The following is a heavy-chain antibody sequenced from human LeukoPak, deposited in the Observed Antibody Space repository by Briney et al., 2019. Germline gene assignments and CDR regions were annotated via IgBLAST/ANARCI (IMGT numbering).Heavy chain of an antibody. V-gene: IGHV3-23*01. Sequence: GGSLRLSCAASGFTFSAFAMTWVRQAPGKGLEWVSTITDDGYNTYSADSVKGRITFSRDNSKNTLSLQLRSLRAEDTAVYYCAKDLSCTSGASDHWGQGTRVTVSS. D-gene: IGHD2-2*01. CDR1: GFTFSAFA. CDR2: ITDDGYNT. CDR3: AKDLSCTSGASDH. J-gene: IGHJ4*02.